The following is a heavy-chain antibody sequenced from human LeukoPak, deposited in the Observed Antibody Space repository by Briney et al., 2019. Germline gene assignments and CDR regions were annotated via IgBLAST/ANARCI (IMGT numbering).Heavy chain of an antibody. CDR2: IYSGGST. CDR1: GFTVSSNY. CDR3: ARDHGYSSSWLDY. Sequence: GGSLRLSCAASGFTVSSNYLSWVRQAPGKGLEWVSIIYSGGSTYYADSVKGRFTISRDNSKNTLYLQMNSLRAEDTAVYYCARDHGYSSSWLDYWGQGTLVTVSS. V-gene: IGHV3-66*01. J-gene: IGHJ4*02. D-gene: IGHD6-13*01.